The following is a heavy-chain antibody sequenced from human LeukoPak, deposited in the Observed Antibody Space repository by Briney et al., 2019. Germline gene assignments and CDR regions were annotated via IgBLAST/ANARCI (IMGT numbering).Heavy chain of an antibody. V-gene: IGHV1-24*01. CDR2: FDPEDGET. CDR1: GYTLTELS. J-gene: IGHJ4*02. D-gene: IGHD3-10*01. CDR3: ATDLGSVRGVIQSHYFDY. Sequence: ASVKVSCKVSGYTLTELSMHWVRQAPGKGLEWMGGFDPEDGETIYAQKFQGRVTMTEDTSTDTAYMELSSLRSEDTAVYYCATDLGSVRGVIQSHYFDYWGQGTLVTVSS.